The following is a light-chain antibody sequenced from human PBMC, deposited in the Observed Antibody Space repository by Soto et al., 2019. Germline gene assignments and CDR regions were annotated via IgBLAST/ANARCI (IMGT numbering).Light chain of an antibody. V-gene: IGLV2-14*01. CDR2: EVS. J-gene: IGLJ3*02. CDR3: RSYTSSTTWV. CDR1: SSDVGAYNY. Sequence: QSALTQPASVSGSPGQSITISCTGTSSDVGAYNYVSWYQQHPGKAPKLMIYEVSYRPSGVSDRFSGSRSGNTASLTISGLQAEDESDYYCRSYTSSTTWVFGGGTKLTVL.